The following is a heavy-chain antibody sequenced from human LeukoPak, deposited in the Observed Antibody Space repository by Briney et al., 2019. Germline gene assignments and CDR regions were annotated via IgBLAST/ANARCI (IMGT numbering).Heavy chain of an antibody. V-gene: IGHV4-59*01. Sequence: PSETLSLTCTVSGGSISNYYWTWIRRPPGKGLEWIGYIYYTGSTNYNPSLESRVTISVATSKNQFSLKLTSVTAADTAVYFCARERGGSKLTGLYGRDYYYMDVWGKGTTVTVSS. J-gene: IGHJ6*03. D-gene: IGHD6-19*01. CDR1: GGSISNYY. CDR3: ARERGGSKLTGLYGRDYYYMDV. CDR2: IYYTGST.